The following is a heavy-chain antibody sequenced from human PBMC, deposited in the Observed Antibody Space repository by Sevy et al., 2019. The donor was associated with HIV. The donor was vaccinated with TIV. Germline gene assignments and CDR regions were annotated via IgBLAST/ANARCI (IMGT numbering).Heavy chain of an antibody. CDR3: AKGLARVVAVAGSAGGMDV. Sequence: GESLKISCAASGFTFSNYAMNWVRQAPGKGLEWVSAISGSGGTTYDADSVKGRYTISRDKSQNTLYLQMNSLRAEDTAEYYCAKGLARVVAVAGSAGGMDVWGQGTTVTVSS. CDR2: ISGSGGTT. V-gene: IGHV3-23*01. D-gene: IGHD6-19*01. CDR1: GFTFSNYA. J-gene: IGHJ6*02.